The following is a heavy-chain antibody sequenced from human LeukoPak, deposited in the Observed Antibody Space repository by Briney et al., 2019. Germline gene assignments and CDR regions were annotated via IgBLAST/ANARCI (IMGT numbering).Heavy chain of an antibody. J-gene: IGHJ4*02. CDR2: IYYDGSNI. V-gene: IGHV3-33*01. Sequence: GGSLRLSCAASEFTFTTYGMHWVRQAPGKGLEWVAFIYYDGSNIYYADYVKGRFTISRDISKNTLYLQMDSLRAEDTAIYYCARDWKTNSFDYWGQGALVTVSS. CDR3: ARDWKTNSFDY. CDR1: EFTFTTYG. D-gene: IGHD1-1*01.